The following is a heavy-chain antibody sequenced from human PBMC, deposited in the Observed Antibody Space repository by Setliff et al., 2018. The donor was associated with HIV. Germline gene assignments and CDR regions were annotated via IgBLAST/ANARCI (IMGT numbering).Heavy chain of an antibody. CDR2: IYYSGRT. CDR1: GDSITSGGFY. Sequence: SETLSLTCTVSGDSITSGGFYCNWFRQHPGKGLEWIGWIYYSGRTKYNPSLESRVTMSVDTSKNQFSLKLSSVTAADTAVYYCARGRRDPQVRRKEVGYFDYWGQGTLVTVSS. D-gene: IGHD2-2*01. V-gene: IGHV4-31*03. CDR3: ARGRRDPQVRRKEVGYFDY. J-gene: IGHJ4*02.